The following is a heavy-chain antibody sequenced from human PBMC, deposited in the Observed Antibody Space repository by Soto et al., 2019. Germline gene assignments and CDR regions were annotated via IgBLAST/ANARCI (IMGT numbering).Heavy chain of an antibody. J-gene: IGHJ4*02. D-gene: IGHD6-13*01. V-gene: IGHV1-3*01. Sequence: KVQGKITITRDTSANTVFMELSSLRSEDTAMYYCARPPGAGIAAPDHWGQGTMVTVSS. CDR3: ARPPGAGIAAPDH.